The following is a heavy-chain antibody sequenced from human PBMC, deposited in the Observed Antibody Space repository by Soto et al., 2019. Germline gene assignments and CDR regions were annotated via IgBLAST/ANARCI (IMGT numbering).Heavy chain of an antibody. D-gene: IGHD3-10*01. J-gene: IGHJ4*02. V-gene: IGHV3-9*01. CDR2: ISGNSGSI. CDR1: GFTFDDYA. Sequence: GGSLRLSCAASGFTFDDYAMHWVRQAPGKGLEWVSGISGNSGSIGYAGSVKGRFTISRDNAKDSLYLLMNSLRVEDTALYYCAKVGGSGSYYNEPFDYWGQGTLVTVSS. CDR3: AKVGGSGSYYNEPFDY.